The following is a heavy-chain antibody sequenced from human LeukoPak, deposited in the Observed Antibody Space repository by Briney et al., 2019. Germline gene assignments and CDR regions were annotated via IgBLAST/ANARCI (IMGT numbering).Heavy chain of an antibody. D-gene: IGHD2-21*01. V-gene: IGHV3-74*01. CDR1: GFTFGSYW. J-gene: IGHJ4*02. Sequence: GGSLRLSCAASGFTFGSYWMHWVRQAPGEGLVWVSRVNNDGRSTSYGDFVKGRFTISRDNAKNTLYLQMNSLRAEDTAIYYCVRDVWGDRDSYFDYWGQATLVTVSS. CDR3: VRDVWGDRDSYFDY. CDR2: VNNDGRST.